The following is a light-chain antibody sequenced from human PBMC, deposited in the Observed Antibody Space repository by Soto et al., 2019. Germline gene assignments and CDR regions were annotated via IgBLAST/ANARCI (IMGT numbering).Light chain of an antibody. Sequence: QSVLTQPASVSGSPEQSITISCTGTSSDVGGYNYVSWYQQHPGKAPKLMIYDVSNRPSGVSNRFSGSKSGNTASLTISGLQADDYSDYYCSSYTSSITRVFGTGTEVTVL. CDR1: SSDVGGYNY. CDR3: SSYTSSITRV. J-gene: IGLJ1*01. V-gene: IGLV2-14*01. CDR2: DVS.